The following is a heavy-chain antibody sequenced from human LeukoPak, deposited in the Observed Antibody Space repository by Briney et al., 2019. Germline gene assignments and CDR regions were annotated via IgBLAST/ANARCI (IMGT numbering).Heavy chain of an antibody. D-gene: IGHD3-3*01. CDR2: IYHSGST. Sequence: SETLSLTCAVSGGSISSSNWWSWVRQPPGKGLEWIGEIYHSGSTNYNPSLKSRVTISVDTSKNQFSLKLSSVTAADTAVYYCARYKLWSGYRNFDYWGQGTLVTVSS. CDR1: GGSISSSNW. J-gene: IGHJ4*02. V-gene: IGHV4-4*02. CDR3: ARYKLWSGYRNFDY.